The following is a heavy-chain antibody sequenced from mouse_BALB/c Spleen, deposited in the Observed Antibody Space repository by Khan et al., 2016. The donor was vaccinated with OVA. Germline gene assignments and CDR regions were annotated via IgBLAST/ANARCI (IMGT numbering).Heavy chain of an antibody. CDR1: GFTFSSYT. V-gene: IGHV5-9*03. Sequence: EVELVESGGGLVKPGGSLKLSCAASGFTFSSYTMSWVRQTPEKRLEWVATISRGGDNTYYPDSVKGRFTISRDNATNNLYLQMSSLRSEDTALYYCARSNYGAFAYWGQGTLVTVSA. CDR3: ARSNYGAFAY. D-gene: IGHD1-1*02. J-gene: IGHJ3*01. CDR2: ISRGGDNT.